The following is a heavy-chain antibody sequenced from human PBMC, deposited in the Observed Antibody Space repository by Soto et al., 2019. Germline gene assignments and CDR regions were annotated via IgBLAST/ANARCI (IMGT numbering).Heavy chain of an antibody. Sequence: QVRLVESGGGVVQPGRSLRLSCVASGFPFSSYGIHWVRQAPGEGLEWVGVISSGGETKYYADSVKGRFTISRDNSKNTLYLQMDSLRLEDTAVYYCAKEVAVAGDLDYWGHGTLVTVSS. D-gene: IGHD6-19*01. J-gene: IGHJ4*01. CDR1: GFPFSSYG. CDR2: ISSGGETK. V-gene: IGHV3-30*18. CDR3: AKEVAVAGDLDY.